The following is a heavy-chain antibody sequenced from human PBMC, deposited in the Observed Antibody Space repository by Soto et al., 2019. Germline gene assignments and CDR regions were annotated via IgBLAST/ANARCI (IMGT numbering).Heavy chain of an antibody. CDR2: IYSSEII. CDR3: ATVSYVGGTDY. CDR1: GVSISSFY. V-gene: IGHV4-4*07. J-gene: IGHJ4*02. D-gene: IGHD5-18*01. Sequence: SETLSLTCTVPGVSISSFYWSWIRQPAGKGLEWIGRIYSSEIINYNPSLKSRVTMSLDTSKNQFSLKLSSVTAADTAVYFCATVSYVGGTDYWGQGTQVTVSS.